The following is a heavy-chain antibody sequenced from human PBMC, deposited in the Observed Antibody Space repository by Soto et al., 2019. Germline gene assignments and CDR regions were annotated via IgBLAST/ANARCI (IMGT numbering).Heavy chain of an antibody. D-gene: IGHD3-10*01. CDR1: GFSLSXXGVX. CDR3: AHIPNYYQYNWFDP. Sequence: QITLKESGPTLVKPTQTLTLTCTFSGFSLSXXGVXXXXXXXXXXXALECLALIYWDDDKRYSPSLKSRLTIXKDTSKNQVVLTMTXXXPVDTAXYYCAHIPNYYQYNWFDPWGQGTLVTVSS. CDR2: IYWDDDK. J-gene: IGHJ5*02. V-gene: IGHV2-5*02.